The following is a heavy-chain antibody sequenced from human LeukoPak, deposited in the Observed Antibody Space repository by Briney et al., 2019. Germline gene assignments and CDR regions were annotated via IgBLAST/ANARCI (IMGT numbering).Heavy chain of an antibody. CDR3: ARGGGQVPFAY. CDR2: ILYAGSNK. CDR1: GFIFSSYA. D-gene: IGHD2-15*01. J-gene: IGHJ4*02. Sequence: GGSLRLSCAASGFIFSSYAMHWVRQAPGKGLEWVAVILYAGSNKYYADSVKGRFPISRDNSKNTLYLQMNSLRAQDTAVYYCARGGGQVPFAYWGQGTLVTVSS. V-gene: IGHV3-30*04.